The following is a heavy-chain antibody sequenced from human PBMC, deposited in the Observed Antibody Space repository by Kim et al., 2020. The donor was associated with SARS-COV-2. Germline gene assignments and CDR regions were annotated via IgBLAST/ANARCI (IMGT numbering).Heavy chain of an antibody. D-gene: IGHD5-12*01. J-gene: IGHJ6*02. Sequence: SETLSLTCTVSGGSISSGGYYWSWIRQHPGKGLEWIGYIYYSGSTYYNPSLKSRVTISVDTSKNQFSLKLSSVTAADTAVYYCARDREWLPHEIYYGMDVWGQGTTVTVSS. CDR2: IYYSGST. V-gene: IGHV4-31*03. CDR1: GGSISSGGYY. CDR3: ARDREWLPHEIYYGMDV.